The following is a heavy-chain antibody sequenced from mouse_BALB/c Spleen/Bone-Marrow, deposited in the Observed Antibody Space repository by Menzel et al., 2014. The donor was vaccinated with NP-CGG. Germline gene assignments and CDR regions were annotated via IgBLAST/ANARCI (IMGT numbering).Heavy chain of an antibody. Sequence: VKLVESGPELVKPGASVRISCKASGYTFTSYYIHWVKQRPGQGLEWIGWIYPGNVNTKHNEKFKGKATLTADKSSSTAYMQLSSLTSEDSAVYFCARDCRCDAWFAYWGQGTLVTVSA. D-gene: IGHD2-14*01. CDR3: ARDCRCDAWFAY. V-gene: IGHV1S56*01. J-gene: IGHJ3*01. CDR2: IYPGNVNT. CDR1: GYTFTSYY.